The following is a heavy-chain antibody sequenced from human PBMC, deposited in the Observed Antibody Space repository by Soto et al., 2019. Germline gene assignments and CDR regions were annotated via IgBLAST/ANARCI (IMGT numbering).Heavy chain of an antibody. CDR1: GGSFTTDS. J-gene: IGHJ4*02. D-gene: IGHD5-12*01. Sequence: QVHLVQSEAEVRKPGSSVKVSCKSSGGSFTTDSIIWVRQAPGQVLEWMGGINPLFRTPVYAQKFQGRVTISADESTSAAHLEVTGLTPEDTAVYFCAKGVASSDWGQGTPVTVSS. CDR3: AKGVASSD. CDR2: INPLFRTP. V-gene: IGHV1-69*01.